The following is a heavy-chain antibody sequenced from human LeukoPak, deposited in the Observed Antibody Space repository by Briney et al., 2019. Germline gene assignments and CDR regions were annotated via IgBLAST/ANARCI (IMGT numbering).Heavy chain of an antibody. V-gene: IGHV3-13*01. CDR3: ARAGSGWYYFDY. CDR1: GFTLSSYD. J-gene: IGHJ4*02. D-gene: IGHD6-19*01. CDR2: IGTAGDT. Sequence: GGSLRLSCAASGFTLSSYDMHWVRQATGKGLEWVSAIGTAGDTYYPGSVKGRFTISRENAENSLYLQMNSLRAGDTAMYYCARAGSGWYYFDYWGQGTLVTVSS.